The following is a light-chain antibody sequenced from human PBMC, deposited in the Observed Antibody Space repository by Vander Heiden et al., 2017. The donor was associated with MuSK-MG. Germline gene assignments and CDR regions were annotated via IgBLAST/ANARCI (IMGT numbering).Light chain of an antibody. V-gene: IGKV1-5*03. CDR3: QQYSAYPWT. J-gene: IGKJ1*01. Sequence: DIQVTQSPSTLSASVGDTVTITCRASQSVGTWLAWLQHRPGTAPSLLIYKTSSLESGVPSRFSGSGSGTDFTLTINSLQPGDFATYYCQQYSAYPWTFGQGTKVEIK. CDR1: QSVGTW. CDR2: KTS.